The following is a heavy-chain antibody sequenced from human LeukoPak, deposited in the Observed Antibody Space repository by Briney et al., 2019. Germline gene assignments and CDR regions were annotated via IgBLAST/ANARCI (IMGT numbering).Heavy chain of an antibody. Sequence: PSETLSLTCAVYGGSFSGYYWSWIRQPPGKGLEWIGEINHSGSTNYNPSLKSRVTISVDTSKNQFSLKLSSVTAADTAVYYCARGPTGVITMIVVVSDAFDIWGQGTMVTVSS. J-gene: IGHJ3*02. CDR3: ARGPTGVITMIVVVSDAFDI. CDR1: GGSFSGYY. V-gene: IGHV4-34*01. CDR2: INHSGST. D-gene: IGHD3-22*01.